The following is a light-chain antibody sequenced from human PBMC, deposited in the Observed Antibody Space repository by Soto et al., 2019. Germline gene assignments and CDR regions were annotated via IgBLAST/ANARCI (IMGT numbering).Light chain of an antibody. CDR2: GAS. CDR1: QSVSSY. Sequence: EVVMTQSPATLSVSPGERAILSCRASQSVSSYLAWYQQKPGQAPSLLIYGASTRATGIPARFSGSGSATQFTLTISSLQSEDFAIYYCQQYHYWPLTFGGGTKVEV. CDR3: QQYHYWPLT. V-gene: IGKV3-15*01. J-gene: IGKJ4*01.